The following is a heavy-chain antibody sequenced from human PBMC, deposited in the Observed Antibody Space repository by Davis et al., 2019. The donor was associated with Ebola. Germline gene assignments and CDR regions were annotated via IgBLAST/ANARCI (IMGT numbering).Heavy chain of an antibody. J-gene: IGHJ4*02. D-gene: IGHD3-10*01. CDR1: GFTFSDYA. CDR2: ISSEGHST. V-gene: IGHV3-64D*06. Sequence: LGGSLRLSCSGSGFTFSDYAIHWVRQAPGKGLEYVSAISSEGHSTYYTDSVKGRFTISRDNSKNTVYLQMSSLRPEDTAVYYCVKDMEITVTTLGGYWGQGTLITVSS. CDR3: VKDMEITVTTLGGY.